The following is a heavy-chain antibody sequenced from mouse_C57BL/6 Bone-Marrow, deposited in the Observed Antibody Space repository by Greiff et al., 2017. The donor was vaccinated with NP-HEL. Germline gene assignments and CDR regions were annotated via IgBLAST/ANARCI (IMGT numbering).Heavy chain of an antibody. CDR1: GFSFNTYA. Sequence: EVQLQESGGGLVQPKGSLKLSCAASGFSFNTYAMNWVRQAPGKGLEWVARIRSKSNNYATYYADSVKDRFTISRDDSESMLYLQMNNLKTEDTAMYYCVRHGDYDGYSPFDYWGQGTTLTVSS. CDR2: IRSKSNNYAT. D-gene: IGHD2-3*01. J-gene: IGHJ2*01. V-gene: IGHV10-1*01. CDR3: VRHGDYDGYSPFDY.